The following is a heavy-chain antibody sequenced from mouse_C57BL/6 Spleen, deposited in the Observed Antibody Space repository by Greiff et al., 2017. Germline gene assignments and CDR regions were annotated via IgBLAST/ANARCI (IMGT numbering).Heavy chain of an antibody. CDR3: ASLSTMVTTRWYFDV. J-gene: IGHJ1*03. D-gene: IGHD2-2*01. Sequence: VQLQESGPELVKPGASVKISCKASGYAFSSSWMNWVKQRPGKGLEWIGRIYPGDGDTNYNGKFKGKATLTADKSSSTAYMQLSSLTSEDSAVYFCASLSTMVTTRWYFDVWGTGTTVTVSS. CDR1: GYAFSSSW. CDR2: IYPGDGDT. V-gene: IGHV1-82*01.